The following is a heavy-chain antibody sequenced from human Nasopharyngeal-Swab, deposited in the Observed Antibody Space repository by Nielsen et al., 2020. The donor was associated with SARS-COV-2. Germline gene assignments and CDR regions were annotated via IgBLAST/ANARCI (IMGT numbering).Heavy chain of an antibody. CDR1: GYTFTSYD. J-gene: IGHJ5*02. CDR3: ARGQYRYSSSWYGGNWFDP. D-gene: IGHD6-13*01. CDR2: MNPNSGNT. V-gene: IGHV1-8*01. Sequence: ASVKVSCKASGYTFTSYDINWVRQATGQGLEWMGWMNPNSGNTGYAQKFQGRVTMTRNTSISTAYTELSSLRSEDTAVYYCARGQYRYSSSWYGGNWFDPWGRGTLVTVSS.